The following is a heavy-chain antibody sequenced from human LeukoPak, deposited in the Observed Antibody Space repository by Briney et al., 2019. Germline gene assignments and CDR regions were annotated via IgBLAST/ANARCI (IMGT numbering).Heavy chain of an antibody. D-gene: IGHD6-19*01. V-gene: IGHV3-30*02. CDR2: VSHEGSSK. CDR3: AKTTGGWPRFFDH. Sequence: RTGGSLRLSCVASGFTFKSYGMHWVRQAPGKGLEWVAFVSHEGSSKFYAESVKGRFGISRDNSKSTTYLQMNGLRPDDTAVYYCAKTTGGWPRFFDHWGQGTLVAVSS. CDR1: GFTFKSYG. J-gene: IGHJ4*02.